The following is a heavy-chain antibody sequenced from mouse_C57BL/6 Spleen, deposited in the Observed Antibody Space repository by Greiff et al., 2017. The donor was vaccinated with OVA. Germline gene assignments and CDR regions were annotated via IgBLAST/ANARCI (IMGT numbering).Heavy chain of an antibody. V-gene: IGHV1-82*01. J-gene: IGHJ3*01. CDR1: GYAFSSSW. CDR3: ARGGNYEGAY. Sequence: VKLQESGPELVKPGASVKISCKASGYAFSSSWMNWVKQRPGKGLEWIGRIYPGDGDTNYNGKFKGKATLTADKSSSTAYMQLSSLTSEDSAVYFCARGGNYEGAYWGQGTLVTVSA. CDR2: IYPGDGDT. D-gene: IGHD2-1*01.